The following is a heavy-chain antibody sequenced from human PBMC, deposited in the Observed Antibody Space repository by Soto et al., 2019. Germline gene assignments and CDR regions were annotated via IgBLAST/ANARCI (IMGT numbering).Heavy chain of an antibody. CDR3: AHRVKAGGGAFDI. CDR1: GFSLTTSGLA. J-gene: IGHJ3*02. Sequence: QITLKESGPTLVKPTQTLTLTCTFSGFSLTTSGLAVGWIRQPPGKALEWLDLIYWDDDKRDRPFLKSRLTITKDTSKNQVVLTMTTMDPVDTATYYCAHRVKAGGGAFDIWGQGTMVTVSS. CDR2: IYWDDDK. V-gene: IGHV2-5*02. D-gene: IGHD2-15*01.